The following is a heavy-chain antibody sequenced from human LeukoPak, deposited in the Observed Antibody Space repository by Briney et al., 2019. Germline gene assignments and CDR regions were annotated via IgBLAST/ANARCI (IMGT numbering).Heavy chain of an antibody. J-gene: IGHJ4*02. D-gene: IGHD5-12*01. CDR1: GFTFSSYS. Sequence: PGGSLRLSCAASGFTFSSYSMNWVRQAPGKGLEWVSSISSSSSYIYYADSVKGRFTISRDNAKNSLYLQMNSLRAEDTAVYYCARGARGHVDIVATSPVYFDYWGQGTLVTVSS. CDR3: ARGARGHVDIVATSPVYFDY. V-gene: IGHV3-21*01. CDR2: ISSSSSYI.